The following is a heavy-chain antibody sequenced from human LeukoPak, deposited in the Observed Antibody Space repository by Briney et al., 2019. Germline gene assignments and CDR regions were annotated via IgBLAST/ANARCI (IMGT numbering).Heavy chain of an antibody. CDR2: IYPGDFDI. CDR1: GYSFTSYW. D-gene: IGHD6-6*01. Sequence: GESLKISCKGSGYSFTSYWIGWVRLMPGKGLEWMGIIYPGDFDIKYSPSFQGQVTISADKSISTAYLQWSSLKASDTAMYYCARRGALKYSSSSVASDIWGQGTMVTVSS. V-gene: IGHV5-51*01. CDR3: ARRGALKYSSSSVASDI. J-gene: IGHJ3*02.